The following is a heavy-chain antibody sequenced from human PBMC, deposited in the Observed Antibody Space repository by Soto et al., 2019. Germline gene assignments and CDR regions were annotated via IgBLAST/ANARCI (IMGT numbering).Heavy chain of an antibody. J-gene: IGHJ6*02. CDR3: ATGSPYYDFWSGHFPSYYYRMHV. D-gene: IGHD3-3*01. CDR1: GGSFSGYY. Sequence: SETLSLTCAFYGGSFSGYYWSWIRQPPGKGLDWIGEINHSGSTNYNPSLKSRVTISVDTSKNQFSLKLSSVTAADTAVYYCATGSPYYDFWSGHFPSYYYRMHVWGQGSTVTVSS. CDR2: INHSGST. V-gene: IGHV4-34*01.